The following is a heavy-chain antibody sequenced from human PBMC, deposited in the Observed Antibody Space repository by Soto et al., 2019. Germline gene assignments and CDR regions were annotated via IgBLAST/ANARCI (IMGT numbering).Heavy chain of an antibody. D-gene: IGHD5-18*01. CDR1: CGSINLGGYC. Sequence: QAQPEEAGPGLVDASQTLSLTCPVSCGSINLGGYCWGWVRQHPGKGLDWIWCMLYVGSTSHNPSLKSRVTIPVDTSKNQFSLKLTAVTAADTAVYYCSRGILVWGQGALVTVSS. V-gene: IGHV4-31*03. J-gene: IGHJ4*02. CDR2: MLYVGST. CDR3: SRGILV.